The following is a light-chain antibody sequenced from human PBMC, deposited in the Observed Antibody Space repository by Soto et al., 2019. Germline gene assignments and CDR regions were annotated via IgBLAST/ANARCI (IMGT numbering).Light chain of an antibody. V-gene: IGKV3D-15*01. J-gene: IGKJ1*01. CDR3: QQYNTWPRA. CDR1: QSVSSK. CDR2: GAS. Sequence: EIVMTQSPATLSVSPGERATLSCRASQSVSSKLAWYPQKPGQAPRLLIYGASTRATGIPARFSGSGSGTEFTLTISRLQSEDFAVYFCQQYNTWPRAFGQGTKVEIK.